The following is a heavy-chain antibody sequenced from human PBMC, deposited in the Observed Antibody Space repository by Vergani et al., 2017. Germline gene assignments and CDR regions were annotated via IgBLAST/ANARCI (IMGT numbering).Heavy chain of an antibody. J-gene: IGHJ4*02. D-gene: IGHD3-9*01. V-gene: IGHV1-46*03. CDR1: GYTFSNYY. Sequence: HVQVVQSGAAVKKSGASVKVSCKTSGYTFSNYYMHWVRQAPGQGLEWMGIINPSGGHTNYAQKFQGRVTMTRDTSTSTVYMELSSLRSEATAIYYCARGDYCILTGYRYWGQGTLVTVSA. CDR3: ARGDYCILTGYRY. CDR2: INPSGGHT.